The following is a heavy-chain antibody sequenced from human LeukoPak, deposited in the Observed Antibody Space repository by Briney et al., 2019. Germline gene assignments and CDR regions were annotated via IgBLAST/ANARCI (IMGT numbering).Heavy chain of an antibody. V-gene: IGHV1-2*02. J-gene: IGHJ4*02. D-gene: IGHD5-12*01. Sequence: ASVKVSCKASGYTFTGYYMHWVRQAPGQGLEWMGWINPNSGGTNYAQEFQGRVTMTRDTSISTAYMELSRLRSDDTAVYYCARDRAVDIVAIPDYWGQGTLVTVSS. CDR3: ARDRAVDIVAIPDY. CDR2: INPNSGGT. CDR1: GYTFTGYY.